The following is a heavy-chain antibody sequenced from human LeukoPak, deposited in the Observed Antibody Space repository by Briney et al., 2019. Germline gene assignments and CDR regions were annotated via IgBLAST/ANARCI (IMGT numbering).Heavy chain of an antibody. Sequence: PGGSLRLSCAASEFTFSSYAMHWVRQAPGKGLEWVAVISNDGSNKYYADSVKGRFTISRDNSKNTLYLQMNSLRAEDTAVYYCARDTWASMIVVVTPPDYWAQGTLVTVSS. CDR1: EFTFSSYA. V-gene: IGHV3-30*04. CDR3: ARDTWASMIVVVTPPDY. CDR2: ISNDGSNK. J-gene: IGHJ4*02. D-gene: IGHD3-22*01.